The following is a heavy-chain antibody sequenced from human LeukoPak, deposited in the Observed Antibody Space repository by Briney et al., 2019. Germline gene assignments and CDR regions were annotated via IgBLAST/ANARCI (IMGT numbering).Heavy chain of an antibody. J-gene: IGHJ3*02. V-gene: IGHV3-15*01. CDR3: TGWPRNGFDI. D-gene: IGHD1-14*01. CDR1: GFSFSNAW. Sequence: GGSLRLSCAASGFSFSNAWMSWVRQAPGKGLEWVGRIKSKGDGETTDYAAPVKGRFTISRDDSKNTLYLQMNSLKTEDTAVYYCTGWPRNGFDIWGQGTMVTVSS. CDR2: IKSKGDGETT.